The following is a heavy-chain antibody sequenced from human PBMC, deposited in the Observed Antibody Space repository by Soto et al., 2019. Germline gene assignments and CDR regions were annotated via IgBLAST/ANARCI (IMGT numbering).Heavy chain of an antibody. CDR2: IYYSGST. CDR1: GGSISSSSYY. D-gene: IGHD3-22*01. CDR3: ARWIVVVISSFDY. Sequence: LSLTCTVSGGSISSSSYYWGWIRQPPGKGLEWIGSIYYSGSTYYNPSLKSRVTMSVDTSKNQFSLKLSSVTAADTAVYYCARWIVVVISSFDYWGQGTLVTVSS. J-gene: IGHJ4*02. V-gene: IGHV4-39*01.